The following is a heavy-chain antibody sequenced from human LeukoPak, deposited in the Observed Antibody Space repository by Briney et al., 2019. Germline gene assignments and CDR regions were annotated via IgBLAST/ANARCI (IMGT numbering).Heavy chain of an antibody. J-gene: IGHJ6*02. CDR2: IHQDGSEK. V-gene: IGHV3-7*01. CDR1: GGSISSYY. CDR3: ARVDIVVVPAAKRYYYYYYGMDV. Sequence: ETLSLTCTVSGGSISSYYWSWVRQAPGKGLEWVANIHQDGSEKYYVDSVKGRYPISRDNAKNSLSLQMNSPRAEDTAVYYCARVDIVVVPAAKRYYYYYYGMDVWGQGTTVTVSS. D-gene: IGHD2-2*03.